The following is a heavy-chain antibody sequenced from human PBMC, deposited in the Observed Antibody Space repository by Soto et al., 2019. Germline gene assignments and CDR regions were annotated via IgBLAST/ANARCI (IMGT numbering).Heavy chain of an antibody. Sequence: QVHLVQSGAEVRKPGASVRVSCKTSGYTFTHFDILWVRQATGQGLEWVGWMNPDSGNSGFTQRFQGRVSMTRNASMSTAYMEIHSLTSADTAIYYCARAYHLVPKFWGQGTLVTVSS. J-gene: IGHJ4*02. D-gene: IGHD2-15*01. CDR2: MNPDSGNS. V-gene: IGHV1-8*01. CDR3: ARAYHLVPKF. CDR1: GYTFTHFD.